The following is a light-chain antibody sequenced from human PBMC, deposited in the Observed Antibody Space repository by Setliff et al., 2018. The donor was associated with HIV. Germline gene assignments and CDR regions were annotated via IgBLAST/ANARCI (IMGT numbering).Light chain of an antibody. CDR2: QAS. Sequence: QSALPQPASVSGPPGQSITISCTGTSGDVGRYNLVSWYQQQPGKPPKLMIYQASKRPSGVSNRFSGSKSGNTASLTISGLQAEDEADYYCCSNTGSNTYVFGTGTKVTVL. CDR1: SGDVGRYNL. J-gene: IGLJ1*01. V-gene: IGLV2-23*01. CDR3: CSNTGSNTYV.